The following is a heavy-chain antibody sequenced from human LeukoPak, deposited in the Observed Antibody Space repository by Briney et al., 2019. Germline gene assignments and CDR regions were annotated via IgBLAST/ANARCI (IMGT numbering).Heavy chain of an antibody. CDR2: INHSGST. Sequence: SETLSLTCAVYGGSFSGYYWSWIRQPPGKGLEWIGEINHSGSTNYNPSLKSRVTISVDTSKNQFSLKLSSVTAADTAVYYCARAHRFGTSEGYFDYWGQGTLVTVSS. CDR3: ARAHRFGTSEGYFDY. D-gene: IGHD3-10*01. J-gene: IGHJ4*02. CDR1: GGSFSGYY. V-gene: IGHV4-34*01.